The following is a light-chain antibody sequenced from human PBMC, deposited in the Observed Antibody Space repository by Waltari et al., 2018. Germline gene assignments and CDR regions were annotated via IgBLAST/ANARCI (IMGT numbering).Light chain of an antibody. CDR2: AGF. Sequence: VLTQPPSVSGAPGQRVTISCTGSSSNIGTPYDVNWYQQLPGTAPKLLIHAGFSRPSGVPDRFSGSRSGASASLAITGLQAEEEGDYYCQSYDTSLGGSYVFGSGTKVTVL. CDR3: QSYDTSLGGSYV. V-gene: IGLV1-40*01. J-gene: IGLJ1*01. CDR1: SSNIGTPYD.